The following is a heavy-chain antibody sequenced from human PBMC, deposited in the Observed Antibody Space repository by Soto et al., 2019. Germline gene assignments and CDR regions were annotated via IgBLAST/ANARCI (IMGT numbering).Heavy chain of an antibody. V-gene: IGHV3-9*01. CDR3: VKEIAARIH. CDR1: GFTFNDHA. J-gene: IGHJ4*02. CDR2: ISWNSARI. D-gene: IGHD2-15*01. Sequence: EVQLVESGGHLVQPGRSLRLSCAASGFTFNDHAMHWVRQAPGKGLEWVSGISWNSARITYADSVKGRFTISRDNDKNSLYLQMNGLRDDDTALYFCVKEIAARIHWGQGTLGTVS.